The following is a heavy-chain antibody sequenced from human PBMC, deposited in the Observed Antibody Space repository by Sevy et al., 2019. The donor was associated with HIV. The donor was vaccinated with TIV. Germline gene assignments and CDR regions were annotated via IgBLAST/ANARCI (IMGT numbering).Heavy chain of an antibody. V-gene: IGHV3-33*01. J-gene: IGHJ5*02. CDR1: GFTFRNFG. CDR2: IWFDGSKQ. CDR3: AREVVNSARWLDP. D-gene: IGHD1-26*01. Sequence: GGSLRLSCTATGFTFRNFGMNWVRQAPGKGLEWVAFIWFDGSKQYYGDSVRGRFTVSRDNSKNTMYLQMSSLRAEDTGVYYCAREVVNSARWLDPWGQGTLVTVSS.